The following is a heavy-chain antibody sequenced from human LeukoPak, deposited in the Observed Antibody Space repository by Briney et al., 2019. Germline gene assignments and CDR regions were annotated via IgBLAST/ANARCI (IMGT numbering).Heavy chain of an antibody. D-gene: IGHD6-19*01. CDR2: IYYSGST. CDR3: ARGTGWYYY. Sequence: PSETLSLTCTVSGGSINNYYWSWVRQPPGKGLEWIGYIYYSGSTNYNPSLKSRVTISVDTSKNQFSLKLSSVTAADTAVYYCARGTGWYYYWGQGNLVTVSS. J-gene: IGHJ4*02. V-gene: IGHV4-59*01. CDR1: GGSINNYY.